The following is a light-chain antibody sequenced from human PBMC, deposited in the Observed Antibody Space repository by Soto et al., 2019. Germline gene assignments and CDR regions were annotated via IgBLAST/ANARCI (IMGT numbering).Light chain of an antibody. Sequence: DIQMTQSPMSLSASVGDRVTITCRASQSINSYLNWYQQKPGKAPKLLIYAASSLQSGVTSRFSGSGSGTDFTLTISSLQPEDFATYYCQQSFSKFLYTFGQGTKLEIK. V-gene: IGKV1-39*01. CDR2: AAS. CDR1: QSINSY. CDR3: QQSFSKFLYT. J-gene: IGKJ2*01.